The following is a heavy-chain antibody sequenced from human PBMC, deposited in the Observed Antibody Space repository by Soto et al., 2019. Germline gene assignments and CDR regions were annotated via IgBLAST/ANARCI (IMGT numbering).Heavy chain of an antibody. J-gene: IGHJ5*02. V-gene: IGHV3-11*01. Sequence: GGSLRLSCAASGFTFSDFYMSWIRQAPGKGLEWVSYISSSGSTIYYADSVKGRFTISRDNAKNSLYLQMNSLRAEDTAVYYCARDRIRMVATRWFDPWGQGTLVTVSS. CDR1: GFTFSDFY. D-gene: IGHD5-12*01. CDR3: ARDRIRMVATRWFDP. CDR2: ISSSGSTI.